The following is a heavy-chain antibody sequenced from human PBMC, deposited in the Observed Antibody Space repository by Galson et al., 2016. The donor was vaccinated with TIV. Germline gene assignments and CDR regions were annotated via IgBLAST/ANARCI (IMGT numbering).Heavy chain of an antibody. D-gene: IGHD3-22*01. V-gene: IGHV4-59*01. CDR2: IYYSGST. CDR1: GGSISSYY. J-gene: IGHJ2*01. CDR3: ARGFTDSSGYYHTHWYFDL. Sequence: SETLSLTCTVSGGSISSYYWSWIRQPPGKGLEWIGYIYYSGSTNYNPSLKSRVTISVDTSKNQFSLKLSSVTAADTAVYYCARGFTDSSGYYHTHWYFDLWGRGTLVTVSS.